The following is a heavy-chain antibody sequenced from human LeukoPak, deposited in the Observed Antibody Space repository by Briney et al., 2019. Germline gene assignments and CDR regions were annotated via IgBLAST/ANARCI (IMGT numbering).Heavy chain of an antibody. J-gene: IGHJ5*02. V-gene: IGHV1-2*02. CDR1: GYTFTGYY. D-gene: IGHD3-16*02. Sequence: ASVKVSCKASGYTFTGYYMHWVRQAPGQGLEWMGWINPNSGGTNYAQKFQGRVTMTRDTSISTAYMELSRLRSDDTAVYYCARLSGYRNWFDPWGQGTLVTVSS. CDR2: INPNSGGT. CDR3: ARLSGYRNWFDP.